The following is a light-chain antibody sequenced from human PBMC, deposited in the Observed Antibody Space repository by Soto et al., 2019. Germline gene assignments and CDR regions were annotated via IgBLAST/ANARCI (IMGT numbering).Light chain of an antibody. CDR2: GNS. Sequence: QSVLTQPPSVSGAPGQRVTISCTGNSSNIGAGYDVHWYQQLPGKAPKLLIFGNSHRPSGVPVRFFGSKSGTSASLAITGLQAEDEADYYCQSYDRSLSGSVFGGGTKVTVL. V-gene: IGLV1-40*01. J-gene: IGLJ3*02. CDR3: QSYDRSLSGSV. CDR1: SSNIGAGYD.